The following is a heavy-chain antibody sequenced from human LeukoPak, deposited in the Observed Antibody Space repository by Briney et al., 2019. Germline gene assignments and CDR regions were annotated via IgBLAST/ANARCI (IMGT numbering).Heavy chain of an antibody. Sequence: SETLSLTCTVSGGSISSYYWSWIRQPSGKGLEWIGYIYYSGSTNYNPSLKSQVTISVDTSKNQFSLKLSSVTAADTAVYSCSRAKQLSDFDYWGQGTLVTVSS. CDR3: SRAKQLSDFDY. J-gene: IGHJ4*02. V-gene: IGHV4-59*01. CDR1: GGSISSYY. D-gene: IGHD6-6*01. CDR2: IYYSGST.